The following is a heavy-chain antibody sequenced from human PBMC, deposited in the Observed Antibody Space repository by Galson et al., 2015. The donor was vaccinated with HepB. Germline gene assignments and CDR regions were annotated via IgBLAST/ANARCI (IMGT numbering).Heavy chain of an antibody. V-gene: IGHV1-69*13. CDR3: ARQYDTSGYYAY. CDR1: GGTFSSHT. CDR2: IIPMFGSG. J-gene: IGHJ4*02. Sequence: SVKVSCKASGGTFSSHTISWVRQAPGQGLEWMGGIIPMFGSGNYAQKFQGRVTITADESKTTTYMALRSLRSEDTAVYYCARQYDTSGYYAYWGQGTQVTVSS. D-gene: IGHD3-22*01.